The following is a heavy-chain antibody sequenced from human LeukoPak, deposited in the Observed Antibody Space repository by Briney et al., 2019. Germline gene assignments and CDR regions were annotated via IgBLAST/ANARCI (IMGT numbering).Heavy chain of an antibody. J-gene: IGHJ5*02. CDR3: ARDPTYCSGGSCYVSHWFDP. CDR2: IYTSGST. Sequence: SETLSLTCTVSGGSISSYYWSWIRQPAGKGLEWIGRIYTSGSTNYNPSLKSRVTMSVDTSKNQFSLKLSSVTAADTAVYYYARDPTYCSGGSCYVSHWFDPWGQGTLVTVSS. CDR1: GGSISSYY. D-gene: IGHD2-15*01. V-gene: IGHV4-4*07.